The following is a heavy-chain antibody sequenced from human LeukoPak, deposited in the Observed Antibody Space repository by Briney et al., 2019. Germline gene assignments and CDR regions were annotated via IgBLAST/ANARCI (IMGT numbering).Heavy chain of an antibody. D-gene: IGHD5-12*01. CDR2: IYHSGST. Sequence: SETLSLTCAVSGGSISSSNWWSWVRQPPGKGLEWIGEIYHSGSTNYNPSLKSRVTISVDESKNQFSLKLSSVTAADTAVYYCARGGFSGYDPQGDWFDPWGQGTLVTVSS. J-gene: IGHJ5*02. CDR3: ARGGFSGYDPQGDWFDP. V-gene: IGHV4-4*02. CDR1: GGSISSSNW.